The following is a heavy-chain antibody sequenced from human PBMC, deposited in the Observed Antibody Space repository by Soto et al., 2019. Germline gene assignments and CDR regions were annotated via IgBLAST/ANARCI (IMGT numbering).Heavy chain of an antibody. D-gene: IGHD6-19*01. Sequence: GGSLRLSCAASGFTFRSYAMNWVRQTQEKGLEWVSSISSTSTYTHYADSVKGRFTISRDNANNSLFLQMNSLRAEDTAIYYCARDLALAGNYWGQGAMVTVSS. CDR2: ISSTSTYT. CDR1: GFTFRSYA. J-gene: IGHJ4*02. V-gene: IGHV3-21*01. CDR3: ARDLALAGNY.